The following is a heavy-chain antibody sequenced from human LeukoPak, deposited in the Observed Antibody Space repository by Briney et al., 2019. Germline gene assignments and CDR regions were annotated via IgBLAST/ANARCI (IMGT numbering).Heavy chain of an antibody. CDR3: AELGITMIGGV. D-gene: IGHD3-10*02. CDR2: IRYDGNNK. Sequence: GGSLRLSCAASGFTFSNYAMSWVRQAPGKGLEWVAFIRYDGNNKYYADSVKGRFTISRDNSKNTLYLQMNSLRAEDTAVYYCAELGITMIGGVWGKGTTVTISS. CDR1: GFTFSNYA. J-gene: IGHJ6*04. V-gene: IGHV3-30*02.